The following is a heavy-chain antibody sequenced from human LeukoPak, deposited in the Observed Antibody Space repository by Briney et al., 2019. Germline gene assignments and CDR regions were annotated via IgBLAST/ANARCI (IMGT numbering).Heavy chain of an antibody. CDR2: INRSGDST. V-gene: IGHV3-23*01. J-gene: IGHJ4*02. D-gene: IGHD3-10*01. CDR1: GFTFYSYG. CDR3: TTDLIDGSDIDY. Sequence: GGSLRLSCAASGFTFYSYGMNWVRQAPGKGLEWVSGINRSGDSTSYADSVKGRFTISRDNSKNTLYLQMNSLKTEDTAVYYCTTDLIDGSDIDYWGQGTLVTVSS.